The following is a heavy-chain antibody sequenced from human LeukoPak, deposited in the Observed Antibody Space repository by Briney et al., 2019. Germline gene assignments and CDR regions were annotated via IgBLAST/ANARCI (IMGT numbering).Heavy chain of an antibody. CDR3: AKRADSGSYYAAFDI. V-gene: IGHV3-23*01. J-gene: IGHJ3*02. CDR2: YCGSGGSR. D-gene: IGHD3-10*01. CDR1: GFTLSRYA. Sequence: PGGSLRLSCAASGFTLSRYAINWVRRAPGKGLEWVSSYCGSGGSRNYADSVKGRFTLSRDNSKDTLYLQMSGLRGEVTAVYYCAKRADSGSYYAAFDIWGQGTMVTVSS.